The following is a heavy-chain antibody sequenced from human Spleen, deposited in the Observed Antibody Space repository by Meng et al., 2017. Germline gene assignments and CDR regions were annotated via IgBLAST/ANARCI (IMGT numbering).Heavy chain of an antibody. Sequence: GESLKISCAASGFTFSNAWMSWVRQAPGKGLEWVGRIKSKTDGGTTDSVKGRFTISRDNSKNTLYLQMNSLRAEDTAVYYCAKVDITMVRGVIIFPLDYWGQGTLVTVSS. CDR2: IKSKTDGGTT. D-gene: IGHD3-10*01. CDR3: AKVDITMVRGVIIFPLDY. J-gene: IGHJ4*02. CDR1: GFTFSNAW. V-gene: IGHV3-15*01.